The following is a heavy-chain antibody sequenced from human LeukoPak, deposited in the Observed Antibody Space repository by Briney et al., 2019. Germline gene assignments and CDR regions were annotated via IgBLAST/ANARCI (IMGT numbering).Heavy chain of an antibody. D-gene: IGHD6-13*01. CDR1: GYTFTNYD. CDR3: ARGNWLYSSSWSSLPFDI. Sequence: ASVKVSCKASGYTFTNYDINWLRQATGQGLEWMGWMNPRSGYTGYLQKFQGRVTMTGSTSISTAYLELNSLTSEDTAVYYCARGNWLYSSSWSSLPFDIWGQGSMVTVSS. V-gene: IGHV1-8*01. J-gene: IGHJ3*02. CDR2: MNPRSGYT.